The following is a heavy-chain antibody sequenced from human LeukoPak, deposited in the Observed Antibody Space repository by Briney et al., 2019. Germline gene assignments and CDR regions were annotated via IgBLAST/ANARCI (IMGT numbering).Heavy chain of an antibody. CDR2: IYYSGST. D-gene: IGHD2-15*01. J-gene: IGHJ6*02. Sequence: SETLSLTCTVSGGSISSSSYFWGWIRQPPGKGLEWIGSIYYSGSTYYNPSLKSRVTISVDTSKNQFSLRLSSVTAADTAVYYCARAAEGYCSGGSCYGMDVWGHGTRVTVSS. CDR1: GGSISSSSYF. CDR3: ARAAEGYCSGGSCYGMDV. V-gene: IGHV4-39*01.